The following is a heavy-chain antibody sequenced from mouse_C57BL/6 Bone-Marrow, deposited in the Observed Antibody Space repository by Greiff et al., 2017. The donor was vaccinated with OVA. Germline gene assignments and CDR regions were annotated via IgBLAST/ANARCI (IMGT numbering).Heavy chain of an antibody. D-gene: IGHD1-1*01. CDR3: ASIYYYGSSRRYYFDY. J-gene: IGHJ2*01. V-gene: IGHV1-66*01. Sequence: VQLQQSGPELVKPGASVKISCKASGYSFTSYYIHWVKQRPGQGLEWIGWIYPGSGNTKYNEKFKGKATLTSDTSSSTAYMQLSSLTSEDSAVYYCASIYYYGSSRRYYFDYWGQGTTLTVSA. CDR2: IYPGSGNT. CDR1: GYSFTSYY.